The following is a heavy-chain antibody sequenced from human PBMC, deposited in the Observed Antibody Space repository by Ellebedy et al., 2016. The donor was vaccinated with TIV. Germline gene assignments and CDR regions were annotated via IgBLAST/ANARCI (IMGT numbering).Heavy chain of an antibody. CDR2: ISCYNGDT. Sequence: ASVKVSCKASGYTFTKYGISWVRQAPGQGLEWLGWISCYNGDTSYAQDFQGRVTVTTDTSTSTVYMELRSLRSDDTAVYYCARKPQGLPFDYWGQGTLVTVSS. V-gene: IGHV1-18*04. CDR3: ARKPQGLPFDY. CDR1: GYTFTKYG. D-gene: IGHD1-14*01. J-gene: IGHJ4*02.